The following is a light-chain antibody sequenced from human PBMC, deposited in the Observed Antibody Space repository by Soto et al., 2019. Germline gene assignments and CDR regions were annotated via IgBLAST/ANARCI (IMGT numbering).Light chain of an antibody. CDR1: QSISSNL. V-gene: IGKV3-20*01. CDR3: QQYCGSTRT. J-gene: IGKJ4*02. CDR2: GAS. Sequence: IVLTQSPGTLSLSPGEGATLSCRASQSISSNLLGWYQQQRGQAPRLLIRGASNMATGIPDRFSGSGSGTGFTLTTTRLEAEDFAGYYCQQYCGSTRTFGRGTKVDMK.